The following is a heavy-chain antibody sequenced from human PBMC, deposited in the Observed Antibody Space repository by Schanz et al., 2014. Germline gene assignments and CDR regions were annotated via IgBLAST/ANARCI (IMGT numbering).Heavy chain of an antibody. Sequence: QVQLVESGGGLVKPGGSLRLSCAASGFTFRDYYMSWIRQAPGKGLEWVSDISSGSSYANYADSVKGRFTISRDNAKNSLYLQMNSLRAEDTAVYYCARDRGGDYYDYFWGSYRFTYFDSWGQGTLVTVSS. D-gene: IGHD3-16*02. V-gene: IGHV3-11*05. CDR2: ISSGSSYA. J-gene: IGHJ4*02. CDR1: GFTFRDYY. CDR3: ARDRGGDYYDYFWGSYRFTYFDS.